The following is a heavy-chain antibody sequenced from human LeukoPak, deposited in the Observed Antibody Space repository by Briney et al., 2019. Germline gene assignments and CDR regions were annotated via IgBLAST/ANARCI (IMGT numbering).Heavy chain of an antibody. CDR3: ARSPKYYGMDV. J-gene: IGHJ6*02. Sequence: PGGSLRLSCAASGFTFSSYAMHWVRQAPGRGLDWVALIWYDGTNKYYADSVKGRFTVSRDNSKNTLYLQMNSLRAEDTAVYYCARSPKYYGMDVWGQGTTVTVSS. CDR1: GFTFSSYA. CDR2: IWYDGTNK. V-gene: IGHV3-33*01.